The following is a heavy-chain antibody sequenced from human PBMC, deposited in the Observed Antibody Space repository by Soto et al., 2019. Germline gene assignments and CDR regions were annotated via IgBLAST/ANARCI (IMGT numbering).Heavy chain of an antibody. CDR2: IYHSRST. CDR3: AREGAVGGLWYFDL. V-gene: IGHV4-4*02. D-gene: IGHD6-19*01. J-gene: IGHJ2*01. CDR1: GGSISSSNW. Sequence: QVQLQESGPRLVKPSGTLSLTCAVSGGSISSSNWWSWVRQSPGKGLEWIGEIYHSRSTNYNPSLMRRVTISVDKSTNQFSLKLNSVYAADTAVYYCAREGAVGGLWYFDLWGRGTLVTVSS.